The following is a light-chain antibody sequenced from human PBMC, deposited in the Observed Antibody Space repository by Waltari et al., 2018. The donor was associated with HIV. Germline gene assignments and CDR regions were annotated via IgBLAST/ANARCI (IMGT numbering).Light chain of an antibody. Sequence: IVMTQPPFFLPVSPGEQASISCRSSQSLLHNNGYNYLNWYMQRPGQSPQLLIYLASHRASGVPDRFSGSGSGTDFTLHIKKVEADDVGLYFCMQALEIPLTFGGGTKVEIK. CDR2: LAS. J-gene: IGKJ4*01. CDR1: QSLLHNNGYNY. CDR3: MQALEIPLT. V-gene: IGKV2-28*01.